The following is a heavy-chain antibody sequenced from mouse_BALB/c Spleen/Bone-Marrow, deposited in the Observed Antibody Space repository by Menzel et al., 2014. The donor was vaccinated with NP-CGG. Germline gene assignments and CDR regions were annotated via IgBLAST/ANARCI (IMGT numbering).Heavy chain of an antibody. D-gene: IGHD2-1*01. CDR2: IDPYNGGT. J-gene: IGHJ4*01. Sequence: VQLQQPGPELVKPGASAKVSCKASGYAFTNYNMYWVRQSHGKSLEWIGYIDPYNGGTSYNQNFKGKATLTVDKSSSTAYMHLNSLTSEDSAVFYCARDYGNPYYAMDYWGQGTSVTVSS. CDR1: GYAFTNYN. V-gene: IGHV1S135*01. CDR3: ARDYGNPYYAMDY.